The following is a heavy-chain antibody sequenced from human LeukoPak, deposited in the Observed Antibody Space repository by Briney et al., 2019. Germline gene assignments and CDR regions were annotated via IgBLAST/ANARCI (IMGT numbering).Heavy chain of an antibody. D-gene: IGHD3-16*02. V-gene: IGHV3-53*01. CDR2: IYSGGST. CDR1: GFTVSSNY. J-gene: IGHJ6*03. CDR3: ASVSGSYRTPYYYMDV. Sequence: PGGSLRLSCVASGFTVSSNYMSWVRQAPGKGLEWVSVIYSGGSTYYADSVKGRFTISRDNSKNTLYLQMNSLRAEDPAVYYCASVSGSYRTPYYYMDVWGTGTTVTVSS.